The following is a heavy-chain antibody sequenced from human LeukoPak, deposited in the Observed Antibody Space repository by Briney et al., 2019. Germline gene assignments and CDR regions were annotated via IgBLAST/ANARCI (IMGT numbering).Heavy chain of an antibody. J-gene: IGHJ6*02. CDR3: TIQCSGSSCRLPDV. V-gene: IGHV3-23*01. CDR1: GFTLSSYA. D-gene: IGHD2-15*01. Sequence: ARSRRLACAAAGFTLSSYAMSWVRHAAGEGRGWVSTISEIGAHTHYAASVQGRFTISRDDSKNPLYVQMNRLRVEDTAIYYCTIQCSGSSCRLPDVWGQGTTVTVSS. CDR2: ISEIGAHT.